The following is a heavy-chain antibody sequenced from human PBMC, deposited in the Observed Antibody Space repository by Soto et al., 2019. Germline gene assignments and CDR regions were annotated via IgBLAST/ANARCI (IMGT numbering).Heavy chain of an antibody. Sequence: KSSETLSLTCTVSGDSISGYYWSWIRQAPGKGLEYIGYIYYRGSTNYNPSLKSRVTMSVDTSKNQFSLKVSSVTAADTAVYFCARQQLLPFYYALDVWGQGTTVTVSS. V-gene: IGHV4-59*01. J-gene: IGHJ6*02. D-gene: IGHD6-13*01. CDR2: IYYRGST. CDR1: GDSISGYY. CDR3: ARQQLLPFYYALDV.